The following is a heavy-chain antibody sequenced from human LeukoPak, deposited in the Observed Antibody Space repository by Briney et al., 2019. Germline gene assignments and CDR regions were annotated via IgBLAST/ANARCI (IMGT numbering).Heavy chain of an antibody. V-gene: IGHV4-34*01. CDR1: GGSFSGYY. D-gene: IGHD4-23*01. CDR3: ARGWVKSVVTRPLDY. J-gene: IGHJ4*02. Sequence: SETLSLTCAVYGGSFSGYYWSWIRQPPGKGLEWIGEINHSGSTNYNPSLKSRVTISVDTSKNQFSLKLSSVAAADTAVYYCARGWVKSVVTRPLDYWGQGTLVTVSS. CDR2: INHSGST.